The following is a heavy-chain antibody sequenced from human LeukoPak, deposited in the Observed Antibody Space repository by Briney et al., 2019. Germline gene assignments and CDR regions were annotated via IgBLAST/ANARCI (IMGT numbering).Heavy chain of an antibody. CDR3: ARELQAYYYHSSGYRFDY. V-gene: IGHV4-4*07. Sequence: SETLSLTCTVSGGSISSYYWSWIRQPAGKGLEWIGRIYTSGSTNYNPSLESRVTMSVDTSKNQFSLKLSSVTAADTAVYYCARELQAYYYHSSGYRFDYWGQGTLVTVSS. CDR1: GGSISSYY. J-gene: IGHJ4*02. D-gene: IGHD3-22*01. CDR2: IYTSGST.